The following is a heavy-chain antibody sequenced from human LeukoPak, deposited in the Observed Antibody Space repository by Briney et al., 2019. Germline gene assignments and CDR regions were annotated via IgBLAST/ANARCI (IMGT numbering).Heavy chain of an antibody. CDR1: GGSISSSTYY. V-gene: IGHV4-39*01. CDR3: ARQGSSSWTSGRRWFDP. J-gene: IGHJ5*02. Sequence: SETLSLTCTVSGGSISSSTYYWGWIRQPPGKGLEWIGSIHYSGSTYYNPSLKSRVTISVDTSKNQFSLKLSSVTAADTAVYYCARQGSSSWTSGRRWFDPWGQGTLVTVSS. D-gene: IGHD6-13*01. CDR2: IHYSGST.